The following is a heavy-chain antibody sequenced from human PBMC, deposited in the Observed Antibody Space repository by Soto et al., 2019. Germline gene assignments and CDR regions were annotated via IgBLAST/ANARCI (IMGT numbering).Heavy chain of an antibody. D-gene: IGHD2-15*01. V-gene: IGHV3-21*01. CDR1: GFTFSTST. Sequence: GGSLRLCCAASGFTFSTSTMNWVRQAPGQGLEWVSSISSSSTYTYYAASVKGRFTISRDNAKNSLYLQMNSLRAEDTAVYYCARVGSPGYCSGGYCPPPDYWGQGTLVTVSS. J-gene: IGHJ4*02. CDR3: ARVGSPGYCSGGYCPPPDY. CDR2: ISSSSTYT.